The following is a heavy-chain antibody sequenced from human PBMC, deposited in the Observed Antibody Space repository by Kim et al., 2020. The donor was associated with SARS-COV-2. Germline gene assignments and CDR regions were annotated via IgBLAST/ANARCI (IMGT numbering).Heavy chain of an antibody. D-gene: IGHD6-19*01. J-gene: IGHJ4*02. V-gene: IGHV4-39*01. Sequence: YNPSLKSRVTISVDTSKTQFSLKLSSVTAADTAVYYCSTTGEQWLVFDYWGQGTLVTVSS. CDR3: STTGEQWLVFDY.